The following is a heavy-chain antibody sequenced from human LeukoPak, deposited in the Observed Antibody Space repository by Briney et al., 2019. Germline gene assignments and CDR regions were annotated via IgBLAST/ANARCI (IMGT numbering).Heavy chain of an antibody. CDR1: GYSISSGYY. CDR2: IYHSGST. J-gene: IGHJ4*02. Sequence: SETLSLTCTVSGYSISSGYYWGWIRQPPGKGLEWIGSIYHSGSTYYNPSLKSRVTISVDTSKNQFSLRLSSVTAADTAVYYCARLSYCGGDCSQDYWGQGTLVTVSS. V-gene: IGHV4-38-2*02. CDR3: ARLSYCGGDCSQDY. D-gene: IGHD2-21*02.